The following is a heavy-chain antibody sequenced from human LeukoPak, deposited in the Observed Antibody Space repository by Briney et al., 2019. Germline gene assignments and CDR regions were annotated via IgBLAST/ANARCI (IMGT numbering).Heavy chain of an antibody. D-gene: IGHD5-12*01. CDR2: ISSTSGFI. V-gene: IGHV3-21*06. J-gene: IGHJ4*02. Sequence: GGSPRLSCAASGFTFSSDSMNWVRQAPGKGLEWVSSISSTSGFISYADSVKGRFTISRDNAKSSLYLQMNSLRAEDTALYYCARVHSGYGPDYIDHWGQGTPVTVSS. CDR1: GFTFSSDS. CDR3: ARVHSGYGPDYIDH.